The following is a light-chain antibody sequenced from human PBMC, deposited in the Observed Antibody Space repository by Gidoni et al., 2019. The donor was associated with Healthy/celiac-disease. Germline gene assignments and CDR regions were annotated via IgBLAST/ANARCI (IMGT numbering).Light chain of an antibody. CDR3: QQRSNWPPLT. CDR2: DAS. V-gene: IGKV3-11*01. CDR1: QSVSSY. Sequence: DILTTHSPATLSLSPGERATLSCRASQSVSSYLAWYQQKPGQAPRLLIYDASNRATGIPARFSGSGSGTDFTLTISSLEPEDFAVYYCQQRSNWPPLTFXXXTRLEIK. J-gene: IGKJ5*01.